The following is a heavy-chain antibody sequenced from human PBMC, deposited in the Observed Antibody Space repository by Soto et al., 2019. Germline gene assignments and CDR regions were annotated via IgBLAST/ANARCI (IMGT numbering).Heavy chain of an antibody. D-gene: IGHD1-26*01. CDR1: GYIFTSYD. J-gene: IGHJ5*02. V-gene: IGHV1-8*01. CDR2: MNPNSGNT. Sequence: ASVKVSCKAFGYIFTSYDINWVRQATGQGLEWMGWMNPNSGNTGYAQKFQGRVTMTWNTSISTAYMELSSLRSEDTAVYYCARVIWSSNRENGFDPWGQGTVVTVSS. CDR3: ARVIWSSNRENGFDP.